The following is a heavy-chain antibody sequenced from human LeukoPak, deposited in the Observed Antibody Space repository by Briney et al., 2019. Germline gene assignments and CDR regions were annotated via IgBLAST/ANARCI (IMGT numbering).Heavy chain of an antibody. V-gene: IGHV4-34*01. CDR3: ARGGGPPIRY. J-gene: IGHJ4*02. D-gene: IGHD2-21*01. CDR1: GGSFSGYY. CDR2: INHSGGT. Sequence: PSETLSLTCAVYGGSFSGYYWSWIRQPPGKGLEWIGEINHSGGTNYNPSLKSRVTISVDTSKNQFSLKLSSVTAADTAVYYCARGGGPPIRYWGQGTLVTVSS.